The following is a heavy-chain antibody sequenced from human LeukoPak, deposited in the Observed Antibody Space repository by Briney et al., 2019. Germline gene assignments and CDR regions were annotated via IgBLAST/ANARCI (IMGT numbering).Heavy chain of an antibody. D-gene: IGHD2-2*01. Sequence: SEILSLTCAVYGWSFNDYYWNWIRQPPGMGLQWIGEVNARGDTNYNPSLKSRVTISVDTSKNQFSLRLTSMIAADTAVYYCARGQVPAARGYNWFDPWGQGTLVTVSS. J-gene: IGHJ5*02. CDR3: ARGQVPAARGYNWFDP. CDR2: VNARGDT. V-gene: IGHV4-34*01. CDR1: GWSFNDYY.